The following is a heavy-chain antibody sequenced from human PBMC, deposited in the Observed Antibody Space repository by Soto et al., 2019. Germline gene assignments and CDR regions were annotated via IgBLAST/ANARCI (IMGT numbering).Heavy chain of an antibody. CDR1: GGSLGSYY. J-gene: IGHJ6*02. D-gene: IGHD3-10*01. CDR3: ASVADGRMNTAPCYYNSMDV. Sequence: SDTLSPTCTVSGGSLGSYYWSWIRHPPGKGLEWIGYVFYTGRTNYNASLKSRVSISLDTSNYHFSLKLSSVTAADTAVYYCASVADGRMNTAPCYYNSMDVWVPGTRVTV. CDR2: VFYTGRT. V-gene: IGHV4-59*01.